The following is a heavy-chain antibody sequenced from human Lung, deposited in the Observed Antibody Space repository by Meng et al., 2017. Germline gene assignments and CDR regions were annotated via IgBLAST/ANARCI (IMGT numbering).Heavy chain of an antibody. V-gene: IGHV4-4*02. Sequence: GQRRGSAPGLVKPSGTLSLTCAVSGGSITSSTWWSWVRQTPGKGLEWFGEIFHSGSTNYNPPLESRVTISVDKSKNQFSLKVYSVTAADTATYYCARFDISSSGRGDYWGQGILVTVSS. CDR2: IFHSGST. D-gene: IGHD1-26*01. J-gene: IGHJ4*02. CDR3: ARFDISSSGRGDY. CDR1: GGSITSSTW.